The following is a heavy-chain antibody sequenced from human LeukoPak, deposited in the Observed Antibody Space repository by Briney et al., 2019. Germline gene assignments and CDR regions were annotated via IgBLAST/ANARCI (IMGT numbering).Heavy chain of an antibody. CDR3: AKDGYYSSSWYYYYYGMDF. V-gene: IGHV3-30*18. Sequence: GGSLRLSCAACGFTFRSYGMHWVRQAPGRGLEWVAVISYDGSNKYYADSMKGRFTISRDNSKNTLYLQMNSLRAEDTAVYYCAKDGYYSSSWYYYYYGMDFWGQGTMVTVSS. CDR2: ISYDGSNK. J-gene: IGHJ6*02. CDR1: GFTFRSYG. D-gene: IGHD6-13*01.